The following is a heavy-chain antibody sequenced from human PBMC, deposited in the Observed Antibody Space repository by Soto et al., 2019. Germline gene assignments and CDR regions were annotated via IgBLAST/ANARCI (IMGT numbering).Heavy chain of an antibody. J-gene: IGHJ4*02. CDR1: GSSISSGDYF. CDR2: IYYSGST. Sequence: SETLSLTCNVSGSSISSGDYFWNWIRQPPGKGLEWIGYIYYSGSTYYNPSLKSRVTISLDTSKNQFSLKLTSVTAADTAVYYCARSGHLFDYWGQGILVTVSS. V-gene: IGHV4-30-4*01. D-gene: IGHD3-10*01. CDR3: ARSGHLFDY.